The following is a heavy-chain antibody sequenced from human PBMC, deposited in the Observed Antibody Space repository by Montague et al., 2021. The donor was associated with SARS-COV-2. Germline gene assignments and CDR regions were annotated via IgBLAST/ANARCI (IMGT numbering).Heavy chain of an antibody. CDR2: IYYSGGT. CDR3: ARLRDIVVVPAAFDY. V-gene: IGHV4-39*01. Sequence: SETLSLTCTVSGGSISSSSYYWGWIRQPPGKGLEWIGSIYYSGGTYYNPSLKSRVTISVDTSKNQFSLKLSSVTAADTAVYYCARLRDIVVVPAAFDYWGQGTLVTVSS. CDR1: GGSISSSSYY. J-gene: IGHJ4*02. D-gene: IGHD2-2*01.